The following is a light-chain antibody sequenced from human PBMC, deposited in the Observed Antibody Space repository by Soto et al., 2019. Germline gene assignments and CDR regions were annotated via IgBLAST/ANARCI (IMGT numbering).Light chain of an antibody. Sequence: EIVMTQSPATLSASPGERATLSCRASQSVSSRFLAWYQQKPGQAPRLLIYGASSRATGIPDRFSGSGSGTDFTLTISRLEPEDFAVYYCHYYDDSPPFPFGPGTKVDIK. J-gene: IGKJ3*01. V-gene: IGKV3-20*01. CDR2: GAS. CDR3: HYYDDSPPFP. CDR1: QSVSSRF.